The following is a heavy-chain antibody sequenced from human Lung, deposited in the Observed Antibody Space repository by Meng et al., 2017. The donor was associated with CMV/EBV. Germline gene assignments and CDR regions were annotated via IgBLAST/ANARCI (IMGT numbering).Heavy chain of an antibody. D-gene: IGHD1-26*01. CDR3: AKGLSGSYFPFDY. CDR2: ISGSGGST. V-gene: IGHV3-23*01. J-gene: IGHJ4*02. Sequence: ASGFTFSSYAMSWVRQAPGKGLEWVSAISGSGGSTYYADSVKGRLTISRDNSKNTLYLQMNSLRAEDTAVYYCAKGLSGSYFPFDYWGQGTLVTVSS. CDR1: GFTFSSYA.